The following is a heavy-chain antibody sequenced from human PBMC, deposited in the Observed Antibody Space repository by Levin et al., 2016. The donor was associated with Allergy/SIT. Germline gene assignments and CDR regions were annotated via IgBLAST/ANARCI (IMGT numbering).Heavy chain of an antibody. D-gene: IGHD3-22*01. CDR3: AKEVSPSYSYDNSGFAGRDDAFDS. Sequence: GESLKISCAASGFTFSDYALSWVRQAPGKGLEWVSGISGSGGSADYADSVKGRVTMSRDNSKNILYLQMNSLRAEDTALYFCAKEVSPSYSYDNSGFAGRDDAFDSWGQGTMVTVSS. J-gene: IGHJ3*02. V-gene: IGHV3-23*01. CDR2: ISGSGGSA. CDR1: GFTFSDYA.